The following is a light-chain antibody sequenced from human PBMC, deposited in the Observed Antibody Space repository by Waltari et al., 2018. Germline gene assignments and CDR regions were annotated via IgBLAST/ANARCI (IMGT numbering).Light chain of an antibody. Sequence: QSALTQPASVSGSPGQSITISCTGTSSDVGSYNLVSWYQQPPGKAPKLMIYEVSKRPSGVSNRFSGSKSGNTASLTISGLQAEDEADYYCCSYAGSSTFVFGGWTKLTVL. CDR3: CSYAGSSTFV. V-gene: IGLV2-23*02. CDR1: SSDVGSYNL. J-gene: IGLJ2*01. CDR2: EVS.